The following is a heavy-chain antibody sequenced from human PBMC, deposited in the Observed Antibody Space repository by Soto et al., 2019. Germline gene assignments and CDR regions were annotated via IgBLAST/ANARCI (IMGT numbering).Heavy chain of an antibody. D-gene: IGHD3-10*01. CDR1: GFSFDDYA. Sequence: GGSLRLSCAASGFSFDDYAMHWVRQAPGKGLEWVSGISWNSGSIGYADSVKGRFTISRDNAKNSLYLQMNSLRAEDTALYYCAKDMGSGSYQYYYHYGMDVWGQGTTVTVSS. V-gene: IGHV3-9*01. CDR2: ISWNSGSI. CDR3: AKDMGSGSYQYYYHYGMDV. J-gene: IGHJ6*02.